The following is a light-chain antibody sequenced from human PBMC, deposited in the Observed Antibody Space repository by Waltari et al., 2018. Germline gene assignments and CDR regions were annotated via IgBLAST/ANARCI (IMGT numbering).Light chain of an antibody. V-gene: IGLV2-8*01. Sequence: QFALTQPPSPSGSPGQSVPISCTGTSRDVGGYDYVSWYQQYPGNAPRLLIYEVRKRPSGVPDRFSGSKSGNTASLTVSGLQAEDEADYYCSSYGGSDSYVFGSGTKVTV. CDR3: SSYGGSDSYV. CDR1: SRDVGGYDY. J-gene: IGLJ1*01. CDR2: EVR.